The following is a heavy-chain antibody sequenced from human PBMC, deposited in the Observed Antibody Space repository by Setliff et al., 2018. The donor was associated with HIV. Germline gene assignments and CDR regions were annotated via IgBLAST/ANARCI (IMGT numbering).Heavy chain of an antibody. V-gene: IGHV4-34*01. CDR1: GGSLNDYY. D-gene: IGHD1-1*01. CDR2: INHSGST. Sequence: PSETLSLTCAVYGGSLNDYYWSWIRLPPGKGLEWLGEINHSGSTNYNPSLKSRVTISVDTSKNQFSLKLTSVTAADTAVYYCARDWNHYFYYMDVWGKGTTVTV. CDR3: ARDWNHYFYYMDV. J-gene: IGHJ6*03.